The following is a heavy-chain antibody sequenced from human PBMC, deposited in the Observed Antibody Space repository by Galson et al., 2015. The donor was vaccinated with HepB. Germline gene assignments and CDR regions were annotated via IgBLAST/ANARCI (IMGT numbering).Heavy chain of an antibody. V-gene: IGHV3-21*01. CDR3: ARYDSSSWYGDYYYYYYMDV. J-gene: IGHJ6*03. CDR1: GFTFSSYS. D-gene: IGHD6-13*01. Sequence: SLRLACAASGFTFSSYSMNWVRQAPGKGLEWVSSISSSSSYIYHADSVKGRFTISRDNAKNSLYLQMNSLRAEDTAVYYCARYDSSSWYGDYYYYYYMDVWGKGTTVTVSS. CDR2: ISSSSSYI.